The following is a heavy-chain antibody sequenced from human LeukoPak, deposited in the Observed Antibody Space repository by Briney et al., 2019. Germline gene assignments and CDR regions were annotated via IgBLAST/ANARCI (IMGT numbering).Heavy chain of an antibody. CDR3: GSGPDIVATWGAFDI. CDR2: IKQDGSEK. Sequence: PGGSLRLSCAASGFTFSSYWMSWVRQAPGKGLEWVANIKQDGSEKYYVDSVKGRFTISRDNAKNSLYLQMNSLRAEDTAVYYCGSGPDIVATWGAFDIWGQGTMATVSS. CDR1: GFTFSSYW. J-gene: IGHJ3*02. D-gene: IGHD5-12*01. V-gene: IGHV3-7*01.